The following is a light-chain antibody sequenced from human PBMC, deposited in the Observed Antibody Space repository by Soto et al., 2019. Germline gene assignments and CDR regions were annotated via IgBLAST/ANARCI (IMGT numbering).Light chain of an antibody. CDR2: AAS. CDR1: QGISSY. Sequence: DIQMTQSPSTLSGSVGDRVTITCRASQGISSYLAWYQQKPGKAPKLLIYAASTLQSGVPSRFSGSGSGTEFTLTISSLQPEDFATYYCQQLNSYPSITFGQGTRLEI. J-gene: IGKJ5*01. V-gene: IGKV1-9*01. CDR3: QQLNSYPSIT.